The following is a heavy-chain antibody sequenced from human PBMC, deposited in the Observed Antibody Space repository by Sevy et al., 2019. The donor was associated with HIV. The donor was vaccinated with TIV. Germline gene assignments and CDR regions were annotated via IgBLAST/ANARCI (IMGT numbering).Heavy chain of an antibody. V-gene: IGHV1-2*02. Sequence: ASVKVSCKASGYTFTGYYMHWVRQAPGQGLEWMGWINPNSGGTNYAQKFQGRVTMTRDTSISTAYMELSRLRSDDTAVYYCARDFSTYYDFWGGYSYGMDVWGQGTTVTVSS. CDR1: GYTFTGYY. J-gene: IGHJ6*02. CDR2: INPNSGGT. D-gene: IGHD3-3*01. CDR3: ARDFSTYYDFWGGYSYGMDV.